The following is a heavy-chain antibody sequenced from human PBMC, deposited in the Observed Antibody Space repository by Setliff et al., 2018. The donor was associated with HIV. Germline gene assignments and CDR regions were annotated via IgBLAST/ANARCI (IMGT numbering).Heavy chain of an antibody. CDR2: IIPILGTT. V-gene: IGHV1-69*05. J-gene: IGHJ3*01. CDR3: ARDRGGSYADACDV. CDR1: GGTFSSNA. Sequence: SVKVSCKSSGGTFSSNAISWVRQAPGHGLEWIGGIIPILGTTHYSQKFQDRVTITRDESTRTAYLEVNNLGSEDTAIYYCARDRGGSYADACDVWGQGTMGTVSS. D-gene: IGHD1-26*01.